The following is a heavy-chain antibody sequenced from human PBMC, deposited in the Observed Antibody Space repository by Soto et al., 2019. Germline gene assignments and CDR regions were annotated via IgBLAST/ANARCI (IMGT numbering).Heavy chain of an antibody. CDR3: AHTMPPRVADY. CDR1: GGSISSGGYS. V-gene: IGHV2-5*08. J-gene: IGHJ4*02. Sequence: TLSLTCAVSGGSISSGGYSWSWIRQPPGKALEWLALIYWDDDKRYSPSLKSRLTITKDTSKNQVVLTMTNMDPVDTATYYCAHTMPPRVADYWGQGTLVTVSS. D-gene: IGHD2-2*01. CDR2: IYWDDDK.